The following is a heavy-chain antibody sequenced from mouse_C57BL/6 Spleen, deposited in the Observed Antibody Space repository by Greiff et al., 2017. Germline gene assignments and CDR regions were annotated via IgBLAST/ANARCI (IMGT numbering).Heavy chain of an antibody. CDR3: AREGGYDGYYFDY. V-gene: IGHV5-16*01. CDR1: GFTFSDYY. J-gene: IGHJ2*01. D-gene: IGHD2-3*01. Sequence: EVKLVESEGGLVQPGSSMKLSCTASGFTFSDYYMAWVRQVPEKGLEWVANINYDGSSTYYLDSLKSRFIISRDNAKNILYLQMSSLKSEDTATYYFAREGGYDGYYFDYWGQGTTLTVSS. CDR2: INYDGSST.